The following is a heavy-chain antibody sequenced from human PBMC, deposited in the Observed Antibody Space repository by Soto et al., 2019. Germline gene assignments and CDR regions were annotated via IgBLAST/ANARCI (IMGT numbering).Heavy chain of an antibody. V-gene: IGHV3-23*01. D-gene: IGHD3-10*01. CDR1: GFTFSTYA. Sequence: EVQLLESGGGSVQPGGSLRLSCAASGFTFSTYAMSWVRQAPGKGLEWVSAISTSVGSTYYTDSVKGRFTISRDNSKNTLYQQMNSLRAEDTAVYYCAKGGQSYDYWGQGTLVTVSS. CDR2: ISTSVGST. CDR3: AKGGQSYDY. J-gene: IGHJ4*02.